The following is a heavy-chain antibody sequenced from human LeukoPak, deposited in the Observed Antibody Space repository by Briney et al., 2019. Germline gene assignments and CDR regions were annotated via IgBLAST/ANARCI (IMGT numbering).Heavy chain of an antibody. Sequence: GRSLRLSCAASGFTFSSYGIHWVRQAPGKGLEWVAVISNDGSNEYYADSVKGRFTISRDNSKNTLYLQMNSLRAEDTAVYYCAKETGRWELEWGQGTLVTVSS. CDR3: AKETGRWELE. CDR2: ISNDGSNE. V-gene: IGHV3-30*18. D-gene: IGHD1-26*01. CDR1: GFTFSSYG. J-gene: IGHJ4*02.